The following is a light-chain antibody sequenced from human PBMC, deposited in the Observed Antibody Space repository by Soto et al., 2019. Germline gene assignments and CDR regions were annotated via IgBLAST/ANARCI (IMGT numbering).Light chain of an antibody. Sequence: DIQMTQSPSTLSSSFGDSVTITCRASQSISTWLAWYQQKSGRAPKLLIYDYSSLESGVPSRLSGSGSGTELSLTISSLQPDDFATYFCQQYDSFSITCGQGTRLEIK. CDR3: QQYDSFSIT. V-gene: IGKV1-5*01. J-gene: IGKJ5*01. CDR1: QSISTW. CDR2: DYS.